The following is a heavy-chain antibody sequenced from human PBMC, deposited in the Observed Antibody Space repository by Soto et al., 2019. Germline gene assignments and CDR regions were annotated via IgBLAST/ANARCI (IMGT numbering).Heavy chain of an antibody. D-gene: IGHD2-2*02. CDR3: ARDRRQYLAPGAFDI. J-gene: IGHJ3*02. Sequence: QVQLQESGPGLVKPSQTLSLTCTVSGDSISSGGYYWSWIRHHPGKGLEWIGYIYYRGSTTYNPSLKSRVSISVGTSKNQFSVKLSSVTAADTAVYYCARDRRQYLAPGAFDIWGQGTTVIVSS. V-gene: IGHV4-31*03. CDR2: IYYRGST. CDR1: GDSISSGGYY.